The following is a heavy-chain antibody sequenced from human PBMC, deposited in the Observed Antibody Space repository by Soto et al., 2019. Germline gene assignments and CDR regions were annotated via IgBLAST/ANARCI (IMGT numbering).Heavy chain of an antibody. CDR1: ACTFSRYA. J-gene: IGHJ4*02. D-gene: IGHD2-2*01. V-gene: IGHV1-69*12. Sequence: QVQLVQSGAEVKKPGSSVDVSCKASACTFSRYAISWVRQAPGQGLEWMGGIIPIFGTANYAQKFQARVTITADESTSTAYMELSSLRSKDTAVYYCAREVRYQLPHYFDYCTQGTMVTVAS. CDR3: AREVRYQLPHYFDY. CDR2: IIPIFGTA.